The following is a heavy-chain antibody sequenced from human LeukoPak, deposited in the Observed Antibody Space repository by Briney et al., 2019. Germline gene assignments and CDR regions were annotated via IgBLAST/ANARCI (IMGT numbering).Heavy chain of an antibody. D-gene: IGHD1-26*01. CDR3: AKAFGWELTDSVDY. Sequence: GGSLRLSCAASGFTFSSYGLHWVRQAPGKGLEWVAVISYDGSNKYYADSVKGRFTISRDNFKNTLYLQMNSLRPEDTAMYYCAKAFGWELTDSVDYWGQGTLVTVSS. CDR2: ISYDGSNK. CDR1: GFTFSSYG. V-gene: IGHV3-30*18. J-gene: IGHJ4*02.